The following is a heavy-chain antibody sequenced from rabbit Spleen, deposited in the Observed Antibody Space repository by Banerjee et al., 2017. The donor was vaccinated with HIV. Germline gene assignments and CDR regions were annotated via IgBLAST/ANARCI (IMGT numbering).Heavy chain of an antibody. V-gene: IGHV1S45*01. CDR1: GLDFSSSYW. CDR2: IYSGSSGTT. J-gene: IGHJ6*01. CDR3: ARDSTTSSDYRFSL. D-gene: IGHD1-1*01. Sequence: QEQLVESGGDLVQPEGSLTLTCKASGLDFSSSYWICWVRQAPGKGLEWVACIYSGSSGTTYYASWAKGRFTITRSTSLNPVTLQMTSLTAADTATYFCARDSTTSSDYRFSLWGPGTLVTVS.